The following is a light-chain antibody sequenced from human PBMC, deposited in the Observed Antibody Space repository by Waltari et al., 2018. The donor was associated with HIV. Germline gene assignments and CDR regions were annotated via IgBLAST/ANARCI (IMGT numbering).Light chain of an antibody. CDR1: RGTIASNS. Sequence: FMLTQPHSMSASPGTTVTISCPRSRGTIASNSVQWYQQRPGGAPPAVVFEDTQRPSGVPERFSGSIDSSSNSASLTISGLKTEDEADYYRQSYDTTNHLIFGGGTKVTVL. CDR2: EDT. J-gene: IGLJ2*01. V-gene: IGLV6-57*04. CDR3: QSYDTTNHLI.